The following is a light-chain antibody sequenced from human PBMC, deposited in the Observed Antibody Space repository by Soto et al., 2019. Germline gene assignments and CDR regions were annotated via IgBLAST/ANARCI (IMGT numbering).Light chain of an antibody. J-gene: IGKJ1*01. CDR2: DAS. CDR3: HQYGSSPPT. Sequence: EIVLTQSPGTLSLSPGERATLSCRASQSVSRNSLAWYQQKPGQAPRLLIFDASSRATGIPDRVSGSVSGTDFTLTISRLEPGDFAVYYCHQYGSSPPTFGQGTRVEIK. CDR1: QSVSRNS. V-gene: IGKV3-20*01.